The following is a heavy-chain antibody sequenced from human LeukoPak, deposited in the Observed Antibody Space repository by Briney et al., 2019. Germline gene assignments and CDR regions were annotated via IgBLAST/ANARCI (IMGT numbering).Heavy chain of an antibody. CDR2: IYQSGGTYSAS. J-gene: IGHJ4*02. D-gene: IGHD3-3*02. CDR3: VKNGHFCLEY. CDR1: GDFFSSDNW. V-gene: IGHV4-4*02. Sequence: SGTLSLTCAVSGDFFSSDNWWSWVRQPPGKGLEWIGEIYQSGGTYSASTYNPSLQSRATISADKSKNQFSLELNSVIAADTAIYYCVKNGHFCLEYWGQGTLVTVSS.